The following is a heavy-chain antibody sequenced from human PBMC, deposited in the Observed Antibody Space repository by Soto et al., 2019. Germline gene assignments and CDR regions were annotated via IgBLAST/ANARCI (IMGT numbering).Heavy chain of an antibody. CDR3: AGAGYSSSGLDYFDY. CDR1: GGTFSSYA. V-gene: IGHV1-69*01. J-gene: IGHJ4*02. CDR2: IIPIFGTA. D-gene: IGHD6-13*01. Sequence: QVQLVQSGAEVKKPGSSVKVSCKASGGTFSSYAISWVRQAPGQGLEWMGGIIPIFGTANYAQKFQGRVTITADESTSTAYRELSSLRSEDTAVYYCAGAGYSSSGLDYFDYWGQGTLVTVSS.